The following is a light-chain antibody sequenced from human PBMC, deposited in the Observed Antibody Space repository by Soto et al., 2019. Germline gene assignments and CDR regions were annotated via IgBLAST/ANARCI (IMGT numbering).Light chain of an antibody. V-gene: IGKV3-20*01. CDR1: QSVSSSY. Sequence: EMVLTQPPGPLSLSPGERATLSCRASQSVSSSYLAWYQQKPGQAPRLLIYGASSRDTGIPDRFSGSGSGTDFTLTISRLEPEGFAVYYCQQYGSSPLYTFGQGTKLEIK. CDR2: GAS. CDR3: QQYGSSPLYT. J-gene: IGKJ2*01.